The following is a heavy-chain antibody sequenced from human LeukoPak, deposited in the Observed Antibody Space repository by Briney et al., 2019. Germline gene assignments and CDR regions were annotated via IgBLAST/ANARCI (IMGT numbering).Heavy chain of an antibody. Sequence: GGSLRLSCAASGFTFSSYWMHWVRQAPGKGLEYVSAISSNGGSTYYANSVKGRFTISRDNSKNTLYLQMGSLRAEDMAVYYCARDRERSDYDILTGYSDYWGQGTLVTVSS. CDR2: ISSNGGST. D-gene: IGHD3-9*01. J-gene: IGHJ4*02. CDR3: ARDRERSDYDILTGYSDY. V-gene: IGHV3-64*01. CDR1: GFTFSSYW.